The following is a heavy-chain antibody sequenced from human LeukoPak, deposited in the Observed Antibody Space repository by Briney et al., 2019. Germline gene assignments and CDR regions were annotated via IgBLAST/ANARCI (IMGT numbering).Heavy chain of an antibody. J-gene: IGHJ4*02. V-gene: IGHV4-59*01. CDR1: GGSISSYY. CDR3: ARGDYTPHLDY. Sequence: SETLSLTRTVSGGSISSYYWSWIRQPRGKGLEWIGYIYYSGSTNYNPSLKSRVTISLDTSKNQFSLKLSSVTAADTAVYYCARGDYTPHLDYWGQGTLVTVSS. D-gene: IGHD4-11*01. CDR2: IYYSGST.